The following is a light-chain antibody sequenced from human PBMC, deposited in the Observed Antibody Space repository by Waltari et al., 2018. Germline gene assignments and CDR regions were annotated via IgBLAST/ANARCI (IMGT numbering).Light chain of an antibody. CDR3: QQYSTSSFT. CDR1: QSIDSRY. Sequence: EIVLTQSPGTLSLSPGERATLSCRASQSIDSRYLAWYQQKPGQAPRLVMYGTSSRATGIPDRFSGSGSGTDFTLTISRLEPEDSAMFYCQQYSTSSFTFGPGTKVDIK. J-gene: IGKJ3*01. CDR2: GTS. V-gene: IGKV3-20*01.